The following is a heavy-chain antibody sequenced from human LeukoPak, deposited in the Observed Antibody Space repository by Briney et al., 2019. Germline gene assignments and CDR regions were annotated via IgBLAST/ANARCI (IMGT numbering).Heavy chain of an antibody. Sequence: SETLSLTCSVSGGSISLSYYYWSWIRQPPGKGLEWIGEINHSGSTNYNPSLKSRVTISVDTSKNQFSLKLSSVTAADTAVYYCARTYSSGWFDYWGQGTLVTVSS. D-gene: IGHD6-19*01. J-gene: IGHJ4*02. CDR1: GGSISLSYYY. CDR3: ARTYSSGWFDY. V-gene: IGHV4-34*01. CDR2: INHSGST.